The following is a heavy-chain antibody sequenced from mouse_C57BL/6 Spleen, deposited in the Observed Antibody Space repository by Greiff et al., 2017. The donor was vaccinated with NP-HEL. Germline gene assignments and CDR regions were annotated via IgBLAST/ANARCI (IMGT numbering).Heavy chain of an antibody. CDR1: GYTFTSYW. J-gene: IGHJ2*01. D-gene: IGHD1-1*01. V-gene: IGHV1-69*01. Sequence: QVQLKQPGAELVMPGASVKLSCKASGYTFTSYWMHWVKQRPGQGLEWIGEIDPSDSYTNYNQKFKGKSTLTVDKSSSTAYMQLSSLTSEDSAVYYCARFHYYGSSFDYWGQGTTLTVSS. CDR3: ARFHYYGSSFDY. CDR2: IDPSDSYT.